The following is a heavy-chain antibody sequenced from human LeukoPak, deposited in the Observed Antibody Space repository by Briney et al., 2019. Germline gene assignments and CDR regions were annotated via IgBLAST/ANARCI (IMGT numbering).Heavy chain of an antibody. J-gene: IGHJ5*02. D-gene: IGHD6-19*01. Sequence: PSETLSLTCTVSGGSISSYYWSWIRQPPGKGLEWIGYIYYSGSTNYNPSLKSRVTISVDTSKSQFSLKLSSVTAADTAVYYCARTHIAVAGTGWFDPWGQGTLVTVSS. CDR3: ARTHIAVAGTGWFDP. CDR1: GGSISSYY. V-gene: IGHV4-59*01. CDR2: IYYSGST.